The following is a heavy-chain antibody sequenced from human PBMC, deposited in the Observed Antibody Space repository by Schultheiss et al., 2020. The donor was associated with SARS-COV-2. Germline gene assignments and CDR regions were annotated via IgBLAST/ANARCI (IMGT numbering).Heavy chain of an antibody. D-gene: IGHD1-7*01. CDR2: ISGSGGST. Sequence: GGSLRLSCAASGFTFRNYWMDWVRQAPGKGLEWVSAISGSGGSTYYADSVKGRFTISRDNSKNTLYLQMNSLRAEDTAVYYCARTGTTSDYFDYWGQGTLVTVSS. J-gene: IGHJ4*02. V-gene: IGHV3-23*01. CDR3: ARTGTTSDYFDY. CDR1: GFTFRNYW.